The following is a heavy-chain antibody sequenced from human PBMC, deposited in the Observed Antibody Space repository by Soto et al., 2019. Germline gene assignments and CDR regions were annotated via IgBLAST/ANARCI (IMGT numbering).Heavy chain of an antibody. V-gene: IGHV1-69*02. D-gene: IGHD4-17*01. Sequence: QVQLVQSGAEVKKPGSSVKVSCKASGGTFSSYTISWVRQAPGQGLEWMGRIIPILGIANYAQKFQGRVTITADKSTSTAYMELSSLRSEDTAVYYCARGPRDGDLLFDSWGQGTLVTVSS. CDR2: IIPILGIA. CDR1: GGTFSSYT. J-gene: IGHJ4*02. CDR3: ARGPRDGDLLFDS.